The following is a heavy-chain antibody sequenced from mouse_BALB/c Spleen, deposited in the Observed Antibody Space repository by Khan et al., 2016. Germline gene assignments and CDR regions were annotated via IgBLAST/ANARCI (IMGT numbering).Heavy chain of an antibody. CDR3: VRDSTIADWYFDV. CDR1: GYTFTNYV. Sequence: VQLKESGPEVDKPGASVKMSCKTSGYTFTNYVMHWVKQRPGQGLEWIGYINPHNDNTRYNEKFKGKATLTSDKSSSTVYMELSRLTSEDSAVYYCVRDSTIADWYFDVWGAGTTVTVSS. V-gene: IGHV1S136*01. D-gene: IGHD2-14*01. J-gene: IGHJ1*01. CDR2: INPHNDNT.